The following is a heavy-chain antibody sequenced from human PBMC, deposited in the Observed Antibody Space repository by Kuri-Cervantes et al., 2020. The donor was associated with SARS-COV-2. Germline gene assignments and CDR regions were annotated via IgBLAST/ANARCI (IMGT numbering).Heavy chain of an antibody. CDR3: ARDQQYYDFWSGLTNYYYYGMDV. D-gene: IGHD3-3*01. Sequence: GGSLRLSCAASGFTFSSYSMNWVRQAPGKGLEWVSSISSSSSTIYYADSVKGRFTISRDNAKNSLYLQMNSLRAEDTAVYYCARDQQYYDFWSGLTNYYYYGMDVWGQGTTVTVSS. V-gene: IGHV3-48*01. J-gene: IGHJ6*02. CDR2: ISSSSSTI. CDR1: GFTFSSYS.